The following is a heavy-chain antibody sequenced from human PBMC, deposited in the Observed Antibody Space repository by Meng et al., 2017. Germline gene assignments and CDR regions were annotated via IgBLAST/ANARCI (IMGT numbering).Heavy chain of an antibody. D-gene: IGHD3-22*01. CDR1: GYTFTSYY. CDR2: INPSGGST. V-gene: IGHV1-46*01. CDR3: ARDWYDSSGYYLV. J-gene: IGHJ4*02. Sequence: QVQLVQSGAEVKKPGASVKISCKASGYTFTSYYIHWVRQAPGQGLEWMGIINPSGGSTSYAQKFQDRVTMTRDTSTSTVYMELSSLRSEDTAVYYCARDWYDSSGYYLVWGQGTLVTVSS.